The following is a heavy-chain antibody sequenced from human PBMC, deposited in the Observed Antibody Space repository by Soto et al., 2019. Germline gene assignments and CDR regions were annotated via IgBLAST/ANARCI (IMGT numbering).Heavy chain of an antibody. J-gene: IGHJ4*02. CDR3: AKDLRIVGATLAY. Sequence: LRLSCAASGFTFSSYAMSWVRQAPGKGLEWVSAISGSGGSTYYADSVKGRFTISRDNSKNTLYLQMNSLRAEDTAVYYCAKDLRIVGATLAYWGQGTLVTVSS. D-gene: IGHD1-26*01. CDR1: GFTFSSYA. CDR2: ISGSGGST. V-gene: IGHV3-23*01.